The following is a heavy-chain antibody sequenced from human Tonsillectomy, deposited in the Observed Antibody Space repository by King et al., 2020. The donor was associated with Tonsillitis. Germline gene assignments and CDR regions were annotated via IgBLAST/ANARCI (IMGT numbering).Heavy chain of an antibody. J-gene: IGHJ4*02. CDR2: IIPLFGTA. CDR3: ARDYDSSGYYYGY. CDR1: GGTFISYA. V-gene: IGHV1-69*01. D-gene: IGHD3-22*01. Sequence: QLVQSGAEVKKPGSSVKVSCQGSGGTFISYALRWVRQAPGQGLEWMGGIIPLFGTANYAQKFQGRVTITADESTSTAYMDLSSLRSGDTAVYYCARDYDSSGYYYGYWGQGTLVTVSS.